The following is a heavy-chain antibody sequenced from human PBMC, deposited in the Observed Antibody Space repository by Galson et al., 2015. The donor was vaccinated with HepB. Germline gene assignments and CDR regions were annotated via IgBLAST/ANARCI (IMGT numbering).Heavy chain of an antibody. CDR2: FSGYDGST. D-gene: IGHD1-7*01. Sequence: YGLSWIRQAPGPGLEWLGWFSGYDGSTNYAQKFQGRVTMTADASTGTAYLELSNLRSDDTAVYYCARDSRLELRLNNYFSYGMDVWGQGSAVTVSS. J-gene: IGHJ6*02. V-gene: IGHV1-18*01. CDR3: ARDSRLELRLNNYFSYGMDV. CDR1: YG.